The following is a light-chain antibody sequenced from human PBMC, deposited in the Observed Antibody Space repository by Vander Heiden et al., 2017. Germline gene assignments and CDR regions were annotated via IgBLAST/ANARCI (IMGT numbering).Light chain of an antibody. CDR1: ALPKQY. CDR2: KDS. J-gene: IGLJ2*01. CDR3: QSADSSGTHRV. V-gene: IGLV3-25*03. Sequence: SYELTQPPSVSVSPGQTARITCSGDALPKQYAYWYQQKPGQAPGLVIYKDSERPSGIPERFSGSSSGTTVTLTISGVQAEDEADYYCQSADSSGTHRVFGGGTKLTVL.